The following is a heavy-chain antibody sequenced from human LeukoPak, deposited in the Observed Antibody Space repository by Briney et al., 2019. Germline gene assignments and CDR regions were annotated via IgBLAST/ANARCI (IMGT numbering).Heavy chain of an antibody. CDR3: AREVDYYDSSGYYQEYYFDY. Sequence: SVKVSCKASGGTFSSYAISWVRQAPGQGLEWMGGIIPIFGTANYAQKFQGRVTITADESTSTAYMELSSLRSEDTAVYYCAREVDYYDSSGYYQEYYFDYWGQGTLVTVSS. CDR2: IIPIFGTA. V-gene: IGHV1-69*13. D-gene: IGHD3-22*01. CDR1: GGTFSSYA. J-gene: IGHJ4*02.